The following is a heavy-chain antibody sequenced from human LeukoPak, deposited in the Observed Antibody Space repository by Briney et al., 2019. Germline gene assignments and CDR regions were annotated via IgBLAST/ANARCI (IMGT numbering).Heavy chain of an antibody. CDR1: GHTFTSYV. J-gene: IGHJ4*02. V-gene: IGHV1-8*01. D-gene: IGHD6-13*01. Sequence: ASVKVSCKASGHTFTSYVINWVRQATGQRLEWMGWMNPDSGNTGYAQKFQGRVTMTRNPSISTAYMELSSLTSEDTAVYYCARRIAAAGVGIVYWGQGTLVTVSS. CDR2: MNPDSGNT. CDR3: ARRIAAAGVGIVY.